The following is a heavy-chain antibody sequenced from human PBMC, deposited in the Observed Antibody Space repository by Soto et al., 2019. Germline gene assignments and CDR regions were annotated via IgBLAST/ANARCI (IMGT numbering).Heavy chain of an antibody. CDR2: IWYDGSNK. CDR3: AREADDILTGYPGCFDY. Sequence: QVQLVESGGGVVQPGRSLRLSCAASGFTFSSYGMHWVRQAPGKGLEWVAVIWYDGSNKYYADSVKGRFTISRDNSKNTLYLQMNSLRAEDTAVYYCAREADDILTGYPGCFDYWGQGTLVTVSS. V-gene: IGHV3-33*01. J-gene: IGHJ4*02. D-gene: IGHD3-9*01. CDR1: GFTFSSYG.